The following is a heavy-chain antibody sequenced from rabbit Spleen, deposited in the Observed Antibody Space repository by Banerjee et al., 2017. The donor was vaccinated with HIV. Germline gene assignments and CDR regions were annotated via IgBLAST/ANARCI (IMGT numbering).Heavy chain of an antibody. CDR3: ARDTGSSFSSYGMDL. V-gene: IGHV1S40*01. Sequence: QSLEESGGDLVKPGASLTLTCKASGFSFSSSDYMCWVRQAPGKGLEWISCIAGSSSGFTYSAPWAKGRFTCSKTSSTTVTLQMTSLTAADTAPYFCARDTGSSFSSYGMDLWGQGTLVTV. CDR1: GFSFSSSDY. D-gene: IGHD8-1*01. CDR2: IAGSSSGFT. J-gene: IGHJ6*01.